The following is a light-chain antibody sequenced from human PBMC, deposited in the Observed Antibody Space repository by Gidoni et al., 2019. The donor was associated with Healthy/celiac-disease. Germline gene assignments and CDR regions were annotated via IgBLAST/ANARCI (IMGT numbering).Light chain of an antibody. CDR2: DDS. Sequence: SYVLTQPPSVSAAPGQTARITCGGKNIGSKSVHWYQQKPGQAPVLVVYDDSDRPSGIPERFSGSNSGNTATLTISRVEAGDEADYYCQVWDSSSDHPVFGGGTKLTVL. V-gene: IGLV3-21*02. J-gene: IGLJ3*02. CDR1: NIGSKS. CDR3: QVWDSSSDHPV.